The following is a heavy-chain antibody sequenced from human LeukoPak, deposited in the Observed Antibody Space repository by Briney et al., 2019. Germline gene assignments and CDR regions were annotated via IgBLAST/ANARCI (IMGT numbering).Heavy chain of an antibody. CDR1: DGSISGYY. J-gene: IGHJ4*02. V-gene: IGHV4-59*01. D-gene: IGHD6-19*01. CDR2: ISYTGST. CDR3: AREVAGTHFDY. Sequence: SETLSLTCTVSDGSISGYYWTWIRQPPGKGLEWLGYISYTGSTNYSPSLKSRVTISVDTSKNQFSLKLNAVTAADTAVYYCAREVAGTHFDYWGQGTLVTVSS.